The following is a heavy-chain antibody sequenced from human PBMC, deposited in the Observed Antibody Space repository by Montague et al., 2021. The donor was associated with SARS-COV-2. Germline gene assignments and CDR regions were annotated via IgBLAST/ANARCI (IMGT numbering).Heavy chain of an antibody. CDR1: GGSISSSSYY. J-gene: IGHJ4*02. CDR3: ARMSIGGWGSYRYFDY. Sequence: SETLSLTCTVSGGSISSSSYYWGWIRQPPGKGLEWIGSIYYSGSTYYNPSLKSRVTISVDTSKNQFSLKLSSVTAADTAVYYCARMSIGGWGSYRYFDYWGQGTLVTVSS. D-gene: IGHD3-16*02. V-gene: IGHV4-39*01. CDR2: IYYSGST.